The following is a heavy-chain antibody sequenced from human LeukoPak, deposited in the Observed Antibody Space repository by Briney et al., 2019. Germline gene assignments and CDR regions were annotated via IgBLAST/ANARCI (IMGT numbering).Heavy chain of an antibody. D-gene: IGHD1-7*01. Sequence: ASVKVSCKASGYTFTSYGISWVRQAPGQGLEWMGWISAYNGNTNYAQKLQGRVTMTTDTSTSTAYMELRSLRSDDTAVYYCARVEPELPGTTIYYYYGMDVWGQGTTVTVSS. V-gene: IGHV1-18*01. J-gene: IGHJ6*02. CDR2: ISAYNGNT. CDR3: ARVEPELPGTTIYYYYGMDV. CDR1: GYTFTSYG.